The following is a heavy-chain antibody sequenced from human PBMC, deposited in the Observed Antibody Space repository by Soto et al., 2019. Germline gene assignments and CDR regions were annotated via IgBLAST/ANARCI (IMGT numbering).Heavy chain of an antibody. CDR2: IYYSGST. CDR3: ARSWGYYFDY. Sequence: QVQLQASGPGLVKPSETLSLTCTVSGGSISSYYWSWIRQPPGKGLEWIGHIYYSGSTTYNPSLRSRVTISVDTSKNQFSLKLSSVTAADTAVYYCARSWGYYFDYWGQGTLVTVSS. CDR1: GGSISSYY. D-gene: IGHD3-16*01. J-gene: IGHJ4*02. V-gene: IGHV4-59*01.